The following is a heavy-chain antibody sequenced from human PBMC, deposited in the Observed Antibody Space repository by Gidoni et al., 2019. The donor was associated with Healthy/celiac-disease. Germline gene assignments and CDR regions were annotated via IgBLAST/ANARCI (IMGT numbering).Heavy chain of an antibody. V-gene: IGHV3-30*18. CDR2: ISDDGSDK. D-gene: IGHD3-3*01. J-gene: IGHJ4*02. CDR3: AKEGQEITIFGVAKVGADF. CDR1: GFTFSACG. Sequence: QVQLVESGGGVVQPGRSLRLSCAASGFTFSACGMHWVRQAPGKGLEWVAVISDDGSDKYYADSVKGRFTISRDNSKNTLYLQMNSLSGDDTAVYYCAKEGQEITIFGVAKVGADFWGQGTLVTVSS.